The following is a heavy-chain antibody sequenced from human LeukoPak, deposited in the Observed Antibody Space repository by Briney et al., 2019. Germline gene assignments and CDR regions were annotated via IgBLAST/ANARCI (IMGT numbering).Heavy chain of an antibody. CDR2: INHSGST. CDR1: GGSFSGYY. V-gene: IGHV4-34*01. CDR3: ARGQIAAANAFDI. Sequence: SETLSLTCAVYGGSFSGYYWSWIRQPPGKGLEWIGEINHSGSTNYNPSLQSRVTISVDTSKNQFSLKLSSVTAADTAVYYCARGQIAAANAFDIWGQGTMVTVSS. D-gene: IGHD6-13*01. J-gene: IGHJ3*02.